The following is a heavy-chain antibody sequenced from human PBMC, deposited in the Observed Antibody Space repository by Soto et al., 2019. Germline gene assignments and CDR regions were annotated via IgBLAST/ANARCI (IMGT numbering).Heavy chain of an antibody. CDR1: GGSISSGGYY. CDR2: IYYSGST. D-gene: IGHD3-22*01. J-gene: IGHJ2*01. CDR3: ARDPSSGYYDGSYWYFDL. V-gene: IGHV4-31*03. Sequence: QVQLQESGPGLVKPSQTLSLTCTVSGGSISSGGYYWSWIRQHPGKGLEWIGYIYYSGSTYYNPSLKGRVTISVDTSKNQFSLKLSSVTAADTAVYYCARDPSSGYYDGSYWYFDLWGRGTLVTVSS.